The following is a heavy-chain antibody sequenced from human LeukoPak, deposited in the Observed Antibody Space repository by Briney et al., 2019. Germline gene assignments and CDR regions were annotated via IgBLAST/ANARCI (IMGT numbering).Heavy chain of an antibody. V-gene: IGHV3-9*01. CDR1: LLTFDDYA. Sequence: GGSLCLSPAPSLLTFDDYAMHSVRLAPGRGGAGVSGFTWKSGTIGYPHSVKGRLNITRDNAKNSLYLRMNSLKPEDRGLYYCAKRRGYYSHAYWGQGTLVTVSS. J-gene: IGHJ4*02. D-gene: IGHD3-22*01. CDR3: AKRRGYYSHAY. CDR2: FTWKSGTI.